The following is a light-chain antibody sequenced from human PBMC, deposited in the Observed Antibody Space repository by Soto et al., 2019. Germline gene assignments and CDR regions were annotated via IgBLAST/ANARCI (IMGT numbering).Light chain of an antibody. Sequence: QSVQTQPPSVSGAPGQRVTISCTGSSSNIGAGYDVHWYQQLPGTAPKLLMYGNDNRPSGVPDRFSGSKSGTSASLAITGLQAEDEADYYCQSFDSSLSAYVFGTGTKLTVL. CDR3: QSFDSSLSAYV. V-gene: IGLV1-40*01. CDR1: SSNIGAGYD. J-gene: IGLJ1*01. CDR2: GND.